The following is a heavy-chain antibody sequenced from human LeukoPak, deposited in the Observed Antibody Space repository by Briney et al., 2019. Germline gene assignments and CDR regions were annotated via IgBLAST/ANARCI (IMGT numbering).Heavy chain of an antibody. CDR1: GFTFNNYA. CDR3: AKRSSSSSNNIYYFDY. J-gene: IGHJ4*02. CDR2: SGSSGGT. V-gene: IGHV3-23*01. D-gene: IGHD6-6*01. Sequence: GGSLRLSCAASGFTFNNYAMNWVRQAPGKGLEWVSTSGSSGGTYYADSVKGRFTISRDKSKNTLYLHMNSLRAEDTAVYYCAKRSSSSSNNIYYFDYWGQGTLVTVSS.